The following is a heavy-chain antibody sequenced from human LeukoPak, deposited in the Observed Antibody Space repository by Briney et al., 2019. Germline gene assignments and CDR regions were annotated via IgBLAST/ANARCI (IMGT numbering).Heavy chain of an antibody. Sequence: SETLSLTCAVYGGSFSGYYWSWIRQPPGKGLEWMGEINHSGSTNYNPSLKSRVTISVDTSKNQFSLKLSSVTAADTAVYYCARGRGITITMVRGVILAFDIWGQGTMVTVSS. V-gene: IGHV4-34*01. D-gene: IGHD3-10*01. CDR3: ARGRGITITMVRGVILAFDI. CDR2: INHSGST. CDR1: GGSFSGYY. J-gene: IGHJ3*02.